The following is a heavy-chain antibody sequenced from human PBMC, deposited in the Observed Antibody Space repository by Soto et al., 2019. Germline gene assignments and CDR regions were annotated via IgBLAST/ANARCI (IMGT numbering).Heavy chain of an antibody. CDR2: INPKSGAT. CDR1: GYTFSDYY. Sequence: ASVKVSCKASGYTFSDYYIHWVRQAPGQGLEWMGWINPKSGATHYAQKFEGWVTMNSDTSTSTAYMELRRPTSDDTAVYYCARGRPEHHGDWFDPWGQGTLVTVSS. D-gene: IGHD7-27*01. V-gene: IGHV1-2*04. CDR3: ARGRPEHHGDWFDP. J-gene: IGHJ5*02.